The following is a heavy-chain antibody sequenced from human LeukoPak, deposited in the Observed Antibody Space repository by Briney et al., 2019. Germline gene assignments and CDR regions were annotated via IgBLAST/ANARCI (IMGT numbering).Heavy chain of an antibody. Sequence: SETLSLTCTVSGGSISNYYWTRIRQPPGKGLEWIGYIYDSGTTNYNPSLKSRVTISVDRSRNQFSLKVSSVTAADTAVYYCARSDYGDNSVLGYWGQGTLVTVSS. CDR3: ARSDYGDNSVLGY. V-gene: IGHV4-59*01. J-gene: IGHJ4*02. CDR1: GGSISNYY. D-gene: IGHD4/OR15-4a*01. CDR2: IYDSGTT.